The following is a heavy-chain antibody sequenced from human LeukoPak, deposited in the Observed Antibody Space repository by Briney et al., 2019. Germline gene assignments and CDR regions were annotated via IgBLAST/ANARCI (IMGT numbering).Heavy chain of an antibody. V-gene: IGHV3-30*18. J-gene: IGHJ4*02. CDR3: AKDLSDYYDSSGYSYYFDY. D-gene: IGHD3-22*01. CDR1: GFTSSTYG. CDR2: ISYDGSNK. Sequence: GGSLRLSCAASGFTSSTYGMSWVRQAPGKGLEWVAVISYDGSNKYYADSVKGRFTISRDNSKNTLYLQMNSLRAEDTAVYYCAKDLSDYYDSSGYSYYFDYWGQGTLVTVSS.